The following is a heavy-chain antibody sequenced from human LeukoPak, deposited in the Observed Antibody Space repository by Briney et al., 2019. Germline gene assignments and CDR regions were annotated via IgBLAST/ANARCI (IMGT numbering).Heavy chain of an antibody. CDR2: ISGSGGST. V-gene: IGHV3-23*01. Sequence: QPGGSLRLSCAASGFTFSSYAMSWVRQAPGKGLEWVSAISGSGGSTYYADSVKGRFTISRDNSKNTLYLQMNSLRAEDTAVYYCAKEPYYYDSSGYYYERVYYFDYWGQGTLVTVSS. CDR3: AKEPYYYDSSGYYYERVYYFDY. J-gene: IGHJ4*02. D-gene: IGHD3-22*01. CDR1: GFTFSSYA.